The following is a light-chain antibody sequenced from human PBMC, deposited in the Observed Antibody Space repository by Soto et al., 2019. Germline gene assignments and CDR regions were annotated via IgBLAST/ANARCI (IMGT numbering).Light chain of an antibody. CDR3: LSYTRNTTLL. Sequence: QSALTQPASVSGSPGQSITISCTGTSSDIGGYKYVSWYQHHPGRAPNFIIYEVNNRPSGVSNRFSGSKSGNTASLTIAGLQTEDEADYYCLSYTRNTTLLFGGGTKLTVL. J-gene: IGLJ2*01. CDR1: SSDIGGYKY. CDR2: EVN. V-gene: IGLV2-14*01.